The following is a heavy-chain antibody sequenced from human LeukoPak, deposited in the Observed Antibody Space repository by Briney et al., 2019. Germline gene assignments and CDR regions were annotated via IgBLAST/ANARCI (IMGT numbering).Heavy chain of an antibody. CDR1: GFTFSNYE. CDR3: ARASAPPSYYYYYGKDV. Sequence: PGGSLRLSCAASGFTFSNYEMNWVRQAPGKGLEWISYISSSGSTIYYADSVKGRFTISRDNAKNSLYLQMNSLRVEDSAVYYCARASAPPSYYYYYGKDVWGQGTTVTVSS. V-gene: IGHV3-48*03. CDR2: ISSSGSTI. J-gene: IGHJ6*02.